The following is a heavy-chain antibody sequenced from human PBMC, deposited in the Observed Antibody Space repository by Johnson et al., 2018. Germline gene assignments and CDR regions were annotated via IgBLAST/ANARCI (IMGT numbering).Heavy chain of an antibody. CDR3: AKTQYYDVLTGRVIRGVYMDV. V-gene: IGHV3-23*04. CDR2: ISGGGGST. CDR1: GFTFNMYA. Sequence: VQLVQSGGGLVQPGGSLRLSCAASGFTFNMYAMSWVRQSPGKGLEWVSTISGGGGSTYYADSVKGQLTISRDNSKNTLSRQMNSLRAEDTAIYYCAKTQYYDVLTGRVIRGVYMDVWGKGTTVTVSS. D-gene: IGHD3-9*01. J-gene: IGHJ6*03.